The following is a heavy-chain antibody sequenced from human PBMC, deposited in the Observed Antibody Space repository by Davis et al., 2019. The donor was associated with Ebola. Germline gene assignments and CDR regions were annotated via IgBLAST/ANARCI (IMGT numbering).Heavy chain of an antibody. D-gene: IGHD3-9*01. Sequence: ASVKVSCKSSGYTFTSYGLVWVRQAPGLGLEWMGWISGFNTNTNFAQKFQGRVTVSKDTSMNTAYMDLGSLTSDDTAIYYCARAPNYDVLTGTSSYYFDYWGQGTLVTVSS. CDR3: ARAPNYDVLTGTSSYYFDY. CDR1: GYTFTSYG. CDR2: ISGFNTNT. V-gene: IGHV1-18*04. J-gene: IGHJ4*02.